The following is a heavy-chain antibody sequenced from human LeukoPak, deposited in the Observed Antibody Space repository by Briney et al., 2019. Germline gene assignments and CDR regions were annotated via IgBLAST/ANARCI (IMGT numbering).Heavy chain of an antibody. Sequence: GGSLRLSCAASGFSFSTYGMHWVRQAPGKGLEWVALIWNAGTNTYYADSVKGRFTISRDNSKNTLYLQMNSLRAEDTAVYYCAGDAPPGGDYYFDYWGQGTLVIVSS. CDR1: GFSFSTYG. CDR2: IWNAGTNT. V-gene: IGHV3-33*01. D-gene: IGHD3-16*01. CDR3: AGDAPPGGDYYFDY. J-gene: IGHJ4*02.